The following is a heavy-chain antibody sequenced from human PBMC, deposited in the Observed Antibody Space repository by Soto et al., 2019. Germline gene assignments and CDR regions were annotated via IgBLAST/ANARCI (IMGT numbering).Heavy chain of an antibody. CDR2: ISVYTGNT. Sequence: ASVKVSCKPSGYTFTSYGISWVRQAPGQGLEWMGWISVYTGNTNYAQKFQGRVTMTTDTSTSTVYMELTSLRSDDTAVYYCARGTPGVFDFWGQGTVVTVSS. J-gene: IGHJ4*02. CDR1: GYTFTSYG. CDR3: ARGTPGVFDF. D-gene: IGHD1-1*01. V-gene: IGHV1-18*01.